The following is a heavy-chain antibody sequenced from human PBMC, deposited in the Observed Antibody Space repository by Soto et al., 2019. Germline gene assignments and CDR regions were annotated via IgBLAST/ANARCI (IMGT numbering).Heavy chain of an antibody. CDR1: GGSFSDYF. J-gene: IGHJ6*02. D-gene: IGHD3-16*01. CDR2: IYHSGTT. V-gene: IGHV4-34*01. Sequence: ETLSLTCAVHGGSFSDYFWSWIRQPPGKGLEWIGEIYHSGTTHYNPSLKSRVTISVDTSKNQFSLRLNSVTAADTAIYYCARQPVSLNGKFCFYQHGMDVWGQGTTVAVSS. CDR3: ARQPVSLNGKFCFYQHGMDV.